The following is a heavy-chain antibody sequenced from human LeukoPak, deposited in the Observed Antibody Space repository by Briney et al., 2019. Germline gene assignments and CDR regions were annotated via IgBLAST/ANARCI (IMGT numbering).Heavy chain of an antibody. D-gene: IGHD3-16*01. CDR3: TREAIATGYAYD. V-gene: IGHV3-23*01. CDR1: GFSFSSYA. J-gene: IGHJ4*02. CDR2: ISSGGDRT. Sequence: QTGGSLRLSCAATGFSFSSYALSWVRQAPGKGLEWVSAISSGGDRTYYADSVTGRFTISRDNSKNMLFLQMSSLRAEDAAMYYCTREAIATGYAYDWGQGTLVIVFS.